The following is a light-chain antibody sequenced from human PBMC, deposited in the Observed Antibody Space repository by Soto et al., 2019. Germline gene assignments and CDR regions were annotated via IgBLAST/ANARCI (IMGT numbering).Light chain of an antibody. J-gene: IGLJ1*01. V-gene: IGLV2-14*01. CDR2: EVN. Sequence: QSALTQPASVSGSPGQSVTISCTGPRSDIGDSNFISWYQHSPGKAPRLLTYEVNNRPSGVSKRFSGSKAGNTASLTISGLLDDDEADYFCASFRSGTILVFGSGTKVTV. CDR3: ASFRSGTILV. CDR1: RSDIGDSNF.